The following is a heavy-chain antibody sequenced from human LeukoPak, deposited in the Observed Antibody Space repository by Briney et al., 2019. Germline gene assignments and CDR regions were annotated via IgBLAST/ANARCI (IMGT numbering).Heavy chain of an antibody. V-gene: IGHV1-18*01. CDR3: ARDGYFDC. CDR2: ISAHNGNI. CDR1: GYTFTSYG. Sequence: ASVRVSCKASGYTFTSYGISWVRQAPGQGLEWMGWISAHNGNINYAQKLQGRDTMTKDTSTNTAYMELRSLTSDDTAVYYCARDGYFDCWGQGTLVTVSS. J-gene: IGHJ4*02.